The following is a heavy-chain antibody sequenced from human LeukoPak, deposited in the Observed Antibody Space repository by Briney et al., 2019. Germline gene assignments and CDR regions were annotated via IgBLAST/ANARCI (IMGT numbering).Heavy chain of an antibody. V-gene: IGHV3-66*01. CDR1: GFTVSTYY. CDR3: ARGGTAGHDAFDI. J-gene: IGHJ3*02. Sequence: GGSLRLSCAASGFTVSTYYMSWVRQAPGKGLEWVSLIYSGGGTYYADSVKGRFTISRDNSKNTLYLQVNSLKAEDTAVYYCARGGTAGHDAFDIWGQGTMVTVSS. D-gene: IGHD6-13*01. CDR2: IYSGGGT.